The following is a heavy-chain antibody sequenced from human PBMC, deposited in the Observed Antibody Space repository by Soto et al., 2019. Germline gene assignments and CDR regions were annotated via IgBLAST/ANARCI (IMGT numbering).Heavy chain of an antibody. Sequence: QVQLVQSGAEVKKPGASVKISCKASGYTFTSYYMHWVRQAPGQGLEWMGIINPSGGSTNYAQKPLSRVAMARETSTSTVYMELNSLRSEDTAVYYCARPPYPGCIIAVCYPLDYWGQGTLVTVSS. CDR1: GYTFTSYY. J-gene: IGHJ4*02. D-gene: IGHD2-8*01. V-gene: IGHV1-46*01. CDR3: ARPPYPGCIIAVCYPLDY. CDR2: INPSGGST.